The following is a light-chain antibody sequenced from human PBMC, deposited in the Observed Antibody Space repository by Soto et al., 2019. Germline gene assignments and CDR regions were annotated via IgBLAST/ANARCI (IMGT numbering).Light chain of an antibody. V-gene: IGLV2-14*01. CDR1: SSDVGGYDY. J-gene: IGLJ1*01. CDR2: EVT. Sequence: QSLLTQPASVSLSPGQSITISCTGTSSDVGGYDYVSWYQQYPGKAPKFMIYEVTNRPSGVSHRFSGSKSGNTASLTISGLQAEDEADYYCTSYTTTSTYVFGTGTKVTVL. CDR3: TSYTTTSTYV.